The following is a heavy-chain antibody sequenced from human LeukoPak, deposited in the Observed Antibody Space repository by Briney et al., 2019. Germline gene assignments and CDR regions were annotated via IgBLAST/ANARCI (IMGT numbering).Heavy chain of an antibody. CDR2: VSSGSTTI. CDR3: ARFAAGGSYYYYMDV. D-gene: IGHD6-25*01. Sequence: GGSLRLSCAASGFTFSSYSINWVRQAPGKGLEWVSFVSSGSTTIFYADSVKGRFTISRDNAKNSLHLQLNSLRADDTAVYYCARFAAGGSYYYYMDVWGKGTTVTVSS. CDR1: GFTFSSYS. V-gene: IGHV3-48*04. J-gene: IGHJ6*03.